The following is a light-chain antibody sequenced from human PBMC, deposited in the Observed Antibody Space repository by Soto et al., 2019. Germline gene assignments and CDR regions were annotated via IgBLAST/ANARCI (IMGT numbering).Light chain of an antibody. V-gene: IGKV1-39*01. CDR2: AAS. CDR3: QQLNSYPWT. CDR1: QSISSY. J-gene: IGKJ1*01. Sequence: DIQMTQSPSSLSASVGDRVTITCRASQSISSYLNWYQQKPGKAPKLLIYAASSLQSGVPSRFSGSGSGTDFTLTISSLQPEDFATYSCQQLNSYPWTFGQGTKVDI.